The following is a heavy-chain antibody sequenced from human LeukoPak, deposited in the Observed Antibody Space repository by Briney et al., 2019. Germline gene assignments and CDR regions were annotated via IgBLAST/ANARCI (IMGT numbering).Heavy chain of an antibody. D-gene: IGHD2-15*01. Sequence: ASVKVSCKASGYTFTSYAMHWVRQAPGQRLEWMGWINAGNGNTKYSQKFQGRVTITRDTSASTAYMELSSLRSEDTAVYYCARPYCSGGSCYSPYYYGMDVWGQGTTVTVSS. CDR2: INAGNGNT. CDR1: GYTFTSYA. CDR3: ARPYCSGGSCYSPYYYGMDV. V-gene: IGHV1-3*01. J-gene: IGHJ6*02.